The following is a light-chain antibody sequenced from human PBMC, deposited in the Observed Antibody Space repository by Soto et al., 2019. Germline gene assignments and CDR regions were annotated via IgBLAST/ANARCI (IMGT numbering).Light chain of an antibody. J-gene: IGKJ1*01. CDR1: QALNTR. Sequence: VFTQTPATLSAFPGARVTLSCRASQALNTRLAWYHHKPGPAPTLLIYLTSNRAAGVPSRFSAWGSETDFTINIRDVQPEDCAVDEGHQRHSWPRTFGQGTKVDIK. CDR3: HQRHSWPRT. V-gene: IGKV3D-11*03. CDR2: LTS.